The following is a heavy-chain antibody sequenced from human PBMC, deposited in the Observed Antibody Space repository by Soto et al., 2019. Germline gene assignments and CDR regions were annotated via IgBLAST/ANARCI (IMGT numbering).Heavy chain of an antibody. J-gene: IGHJ6*02. V-gene: IGHV7-4-1*01. Sequence: GASVKVSCKASGYTFTSYAMNWVRQAPGQGLEWMGWINTNTGNPTYAQGFTGRFVFSLDTSVSTAYLQICSLKAEDTAVYYCGRDFLQSYYYYYYGMDVWGQGTTVTVSS. CDR2: INTNTGNP. D-gene: IGHD1-1*01. CDR3: GRDFLQSYYYYYYGMDV. CDR1: GYTFTSYA.